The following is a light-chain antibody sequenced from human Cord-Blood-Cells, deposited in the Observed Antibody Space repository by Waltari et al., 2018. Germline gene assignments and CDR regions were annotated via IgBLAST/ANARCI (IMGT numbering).Light chain of an antibody. CDR1: SSDVGRYTL. J-gene: IGLJ3*02. CDR2: EGS. Sequence: QSALTQPASVSGSPGPSLTSPCTGTSSDVGRYTLVSWYQQHPGKAPKLMSSEGSKRPSGVSNRFSGSKSGNTASLTISGLQAEDEADYYCCSYAGSSTWVFGGGTKLTVL. V-gene: IGLV2-23*01. CDR3: CSYAGSSTWV.